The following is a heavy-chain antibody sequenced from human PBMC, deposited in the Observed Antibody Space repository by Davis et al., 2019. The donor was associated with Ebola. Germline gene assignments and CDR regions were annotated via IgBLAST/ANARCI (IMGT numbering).Heavy chain of an antibody. D-gene: IGHD3-3*01. CDR2: VYSGGTT. Sequence: PGGSLRLSCAASGFTVSSNYMTWVRQAPGKGLEWVSVVYSGGTTYYADSVKGRFSISRDNSKNTLYLQMNSLRAEDTAVYYCARPLRWLLSSYGMDVWGQGTTVTVSS. J-gene: IGHJ6*02. CDR1: GFTVSSNY. V-gene: IGHV3-53*01. CDR3: ARPLRWLLSSYGMDV.